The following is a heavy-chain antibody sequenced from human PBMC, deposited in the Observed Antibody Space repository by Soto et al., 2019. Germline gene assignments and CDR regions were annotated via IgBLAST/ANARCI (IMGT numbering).Heavy chain of an antibody. CDR1: GGTFSSYA. CDR3: ARHVPAAGYYYGMDV. D-gene: IGHD2-2*01. V-gene: IGHV1-69*12. J-gene: IGHJ6*02. CDR2: IIPIFGTA. Sequence: QVQLVQSGAEVKKPGSSVKVSCKASGGTFSSYAISLVRQAPGQGLEWMGGIIPIFGTANYAQKFQGRVTITADESTSTAYMELSSLRCEGTAVYYCARHVPAAGYYYGMDVWGQGTTVTVSS.